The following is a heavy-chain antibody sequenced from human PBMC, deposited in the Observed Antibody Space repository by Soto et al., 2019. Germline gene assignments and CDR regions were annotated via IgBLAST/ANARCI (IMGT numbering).Heavy chain of an antibody. V-gene: IGHV3-74*01. CDR1: GFTFSSYW. CDR3: ARGKTNVYGLDV. CDR2: IKGDGSST. Sequence: EVQLVESGGDLVQPGGSLRLSCAASGFTFSSYWMHWVRQAPGKELVWVSRIKGDGSSTNSADSLQGRFTISRDNAKSTLYLQINSLRAEDTAVYYCARGKTNVYGLDVWGQGTAVTVS. J-gene: IGHJ6*02.